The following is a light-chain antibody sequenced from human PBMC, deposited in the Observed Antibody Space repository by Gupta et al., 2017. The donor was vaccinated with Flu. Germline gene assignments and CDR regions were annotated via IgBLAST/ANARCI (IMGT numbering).Light chain of an antibody. Sequence: DVVMTQSPLSLPVTLGQPASISCRSSQSLVYSDGNTFLSWFQQRPGQSPRRLIYKVSNRDSGVPDRFSGSGSGTDFTLTISRVEAEDVGVYYCMQGTHWPPITFGQGTRLEIK. J-gene: IGKJ5*01. CDR1: QSLVYSDGNTF. CDR3: MQGTHWPPIT. CDR2: KVS. V-gene: IGKV2-30*01.